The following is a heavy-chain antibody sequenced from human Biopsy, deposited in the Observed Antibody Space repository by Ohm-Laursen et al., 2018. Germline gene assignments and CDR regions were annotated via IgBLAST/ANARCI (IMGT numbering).Heavy chain of an antibody. V-gene: IGHV4-34*01. CDR1: GGSISGYY. CDR2: INHRGYT. D-gene: IGHD6-19*01. Sequence: SVTLSLTCAVSGGSISGYYWSWIRQPPGKGLEWIGEINHRGYTDYNASLKGRVSISVDTAKNQLSLNLTSVTAADTAVFYCARSGQWARYYFDYWGHGTLVTVSP. CDR3: ARSGQWARYYFDY. J-gene: IGHJ4*01.